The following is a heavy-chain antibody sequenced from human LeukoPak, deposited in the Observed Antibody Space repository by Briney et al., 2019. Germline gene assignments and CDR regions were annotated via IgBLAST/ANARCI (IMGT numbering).Heavy chain of an antibody. D-gene: IGHD3-3*02. CDR3: ARDRSISGLDF. J-gene: IGHJ4*02. V-gene: IGHV3-48*04. CDR1: GFTFSSYS. CDR2: ISSTSGTI. Sequence: GGLLRLSCAASGFTFSSYSMNWVRQAPGKGLEWVSYISSTSGTIYYADSVKGRFTISRDNAKNSLYLQMNSLRAEDTAVYYCARDRSISGLDFWGQGTLVTVSS.